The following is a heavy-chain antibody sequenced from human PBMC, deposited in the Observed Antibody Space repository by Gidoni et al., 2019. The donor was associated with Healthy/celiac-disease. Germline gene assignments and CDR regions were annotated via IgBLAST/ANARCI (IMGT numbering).Heavy chain of an antibody. J-gene: IGHJ4*02. CDR3: ATYGDYGGASGFDY. CDR2: IYYSGST. D-gene: IGHD4-17*01. Sequence: QVQLQESGPGLVKPSQTLSLTCTVSGGSISSGGYYCSWIRQHPGNGLVWIGYIYYSGSTYYNSSLKSRVTISVDTSKNQFSMKLSSVTAADTAVYYCATYGDYGGASGFDYWGQGTLVTVSS. CDR1: GGSISSGGYY. V-gene: IGHV4-31*03.